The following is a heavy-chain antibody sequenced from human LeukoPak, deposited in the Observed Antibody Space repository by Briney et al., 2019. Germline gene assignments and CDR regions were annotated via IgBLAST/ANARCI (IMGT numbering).Heavy chain of an antibody. Sequence: GASVTVSCKASGLSLTHDGISWVRQAPGQGLVWMGWISFYNGDTLYAQNLQGRVTMTTDTSTSTAYMELRSLTSDDTALYYCARADDYGGNPGAFDIWGQGTMVTVSS. J-gene: IGHJ3*02. CDR2: ISFYNGDT. CDR1: GLSLTHDG. CDR3: ARADDYGGNPGAFDI. D-gene: IGHD4-23*01. V-gene: IGHV1-18*01.